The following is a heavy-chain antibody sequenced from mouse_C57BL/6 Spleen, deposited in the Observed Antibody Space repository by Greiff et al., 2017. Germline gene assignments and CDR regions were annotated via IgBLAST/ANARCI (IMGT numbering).Heavy chain of an antibody. CDR1: GFSLSTSGMG. CDR2: IYWDDDK. D-gene: IGHD2-1*01. Sequence: QVTLKESGPGILQSSQTLSLTCSFSGFSLSTSGMGVSWIRQPSGKGLEWLAHIYWDDDKRYNPSLKSRLTISKDTSRNQVFLKITSVDTADTATYYSARIGGPGNYVLFDYWGQGTTLTVSS. J-gene: IGHJ2*01. V-gene: IGHV8-12*01. CDR3: ARIGGPGNYVLFDY.